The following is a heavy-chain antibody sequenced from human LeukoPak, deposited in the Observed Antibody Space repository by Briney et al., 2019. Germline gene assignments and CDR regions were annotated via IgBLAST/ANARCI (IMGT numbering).Heavy chain of an antibody. CDR2: IYSGGST. D-gene: IGHD5-12*01. CDR1: GFTVSSNC. CDR3: ASVDRYDFYFDY. Sequence: GGSLRLSCAASGFTVSSNCMSWVRQAPGKGLEWVSVIYSGGSTYYADSVKGRFTISRDNSKNTLYLHMNSLRAEDTAVYYCASVDRYDFYFDYWGQGTLVTVSS. J-gene: IGHJ4*02. V-gene: IGHV3-66*01.